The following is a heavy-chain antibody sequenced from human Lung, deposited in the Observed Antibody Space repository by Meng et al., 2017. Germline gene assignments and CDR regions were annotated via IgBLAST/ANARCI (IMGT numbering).Heavy chain of an antibody. CDR3: ARGPTTMAHDFDY. V-gene: IGHV4-34*01. CDR2: INHSGST. CDR1: GGSFSDYY. J-gene: IGHJ4*02. D-gene: IGHD4-11*01. Sequence: VPVQPWGPGLLNPSETLSLTCVVSGGSFSDYYWSWIRQPPGKGLEWIGEINHSGSTNYNPSLESRATISVDTSQNNLSLKLSSVTAADSAVYYCARGPTTMAHDFDYWGQGTLVTVSS.